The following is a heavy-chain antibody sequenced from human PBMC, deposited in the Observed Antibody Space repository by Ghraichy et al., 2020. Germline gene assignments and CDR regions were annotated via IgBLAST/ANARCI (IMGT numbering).Heavy chain of an antibody. CDR2: IYYSGST. J-gene: IGHJ4*02. D-gene: IGHD6-13*01. V-gene: IGHV4-31*03. CDR3: ARSRGAAASTFDY. Sequence: TLSLTCTVSGGSISSGGYYWTWIRQHPGKGLEWIGYIYYSGSTYYNPSLKSRVTISLDTSKNQFSLELSSMTAADTAVYYCARSRGAAASTFDYWGQGTLVTVSS. CDR1: GGSISSGGYY.